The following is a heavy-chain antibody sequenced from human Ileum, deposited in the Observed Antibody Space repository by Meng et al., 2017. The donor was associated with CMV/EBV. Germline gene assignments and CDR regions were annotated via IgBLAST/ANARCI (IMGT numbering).Heavy chain of an antibody. V-gene: IGHV1-18*01. Sequence: FKGSGYAFPSYGLHWVRQAPGQGLEWLGWISAYNGNTNYAQKFQGRVSMTTDTSTTTAYMELRSLRSDDTAVYYCARSIAAARGIDYWGQGTLVTVSS. J-gene: IGHJ4*02. CDR2: ISAYNGNT. CDR1: GYAFPSYG. CDR3: ARSIAAARGIDY. D-gene: IGHD6-6*01.